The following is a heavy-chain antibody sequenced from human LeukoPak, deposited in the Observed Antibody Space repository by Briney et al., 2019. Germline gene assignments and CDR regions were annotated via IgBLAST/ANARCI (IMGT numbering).Heavy chain of an antibody. CDR2: ISYGGST. CDR3: ARGGYTGTSFNY. V-gene: IGHV4-59*08. CDR1: NGSINNYY. D-gene: IGHD5-12*01. Sequence: SETLSLTCTVSNGSINNYYWSWIRQPPGKGLEWIGYISYGGSTNYSPSLKSRVTISVDSSKHQFSLKLNSVTAADTAVYYCARGGYTGTSFNYWGQGTLVTVSS. J-gene: IGHJ4*02.